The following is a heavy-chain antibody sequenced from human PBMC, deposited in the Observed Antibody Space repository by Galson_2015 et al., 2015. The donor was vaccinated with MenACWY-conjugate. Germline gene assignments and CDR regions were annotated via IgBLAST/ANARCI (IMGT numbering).Heavy chain of an antibody. Sequence: SLRLSCAASGFTFSTYWMHWVRQAPGKGLVWVSRINSDGRSTSYADSVKGRFTISRDNAKNTLYLQMNSLRAEDTAVYYCARLGGNYRTTSHFDYWGQRILVAVSS. V-gene: IGHV3-74*01. CDR2: INSDGRST. CDR1: GFTFSTYW. CDR3: ARLGGNYRTTSHFDY. D-gene: IGHD1-26*01. J-gene: IGHJ4*02.